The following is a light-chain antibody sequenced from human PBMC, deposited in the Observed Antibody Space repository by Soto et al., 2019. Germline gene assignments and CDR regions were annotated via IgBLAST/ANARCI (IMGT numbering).Light chain of an antibody. J-gene: IGLJ1*01. CDR2: ENN. CDR1: SSKIGNNY. CDR3: GTWDSSLSAGV. V-gene: IGLV1-51*02. Sequence: QSVLAPPPSVSAAPGQKVTISCSGKSSKIGNNYVSWYQQLPGTAPKLLIYENNKRPSGIPDRFSGSKSGTSATLGITGLQTGDEADYYCGTWDSSLSAGVFGTGTKVTVL.